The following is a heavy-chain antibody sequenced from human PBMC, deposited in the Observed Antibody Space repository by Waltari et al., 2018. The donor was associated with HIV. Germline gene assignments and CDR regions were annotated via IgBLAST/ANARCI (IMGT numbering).Heavy chain of an antibody. CDR2: IKGEVDGRTV. Sequence: EVQLMEFGGGLVKPGGSLRLSCAASGLNLKTPWMIWVRQAPGKGLEWIGRIKGEVDGRTVDYGVPVKGRFTISRDDSINTVYLQMNSLEAEDTAVYYCTTWQGGSYWGQGTLVTVSP. J-gene: IGHJ4*02. V-gene: IGHV3-15*01. CDR1: GLNLKTPW. CDR3: TTWQGGSY.